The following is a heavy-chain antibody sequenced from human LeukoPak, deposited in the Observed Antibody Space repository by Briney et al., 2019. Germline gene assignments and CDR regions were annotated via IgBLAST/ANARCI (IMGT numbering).Heavy chain of an antibody. D-gene: IGHD3-22*01. CDR3: VRVHVNSGYYFGDAFDI. Sequence: PSETLSLTCTVSGYSISSGSYWGWIRQPPGKGLEWIGNIYHSGSTYYNPSLKSRVTISADTSKNQFSLKLSSVTAADTAVHYCVRVHVNSGYYFGDAFDIWGQGTMVTVSS. J-gene: IGHJ3*02. CDR1: GYSISSGSY. V-gene: IGHV4-38-2*02. CDR2: IYHSGST.